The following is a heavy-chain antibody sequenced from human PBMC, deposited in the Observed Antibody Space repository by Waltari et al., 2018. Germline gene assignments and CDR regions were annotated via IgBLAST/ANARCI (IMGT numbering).Heavy chain of an antibody. V-gene: IGHV4-59*01. D-gene: IGHD5-18*01. J-gene: IGHJ4*02. CDR2: IYYSGST. Sequence: GLVKPSETLSLTCTVSGGSISSYYWSWIRQPPGKGLAWIGYIYYSGSTNYNPSLKSRVTISVDTSKNQFSLKLSSVTAADTAVYYCARVGSYGLHFDYWGQGTLVTVSS. CDR3: ARVGSYGLHFDY. CDR1: GGSISSYY.